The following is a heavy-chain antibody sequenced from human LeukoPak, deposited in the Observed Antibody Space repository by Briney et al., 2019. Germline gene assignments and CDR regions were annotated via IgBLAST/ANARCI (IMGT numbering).Heavy chain of an antibody. CDR3: ATIAAAEFGY. V-gene: IGHV3-7*03. CDR1: GFSFSSYW. Sequence: PGGSLRLSCAASGFSFSSYWMSWVRQAPGKGLEWVANIQQAGSEKYYVDSVRGRFTISRDNSKNTLFLQMNSLRSDDTAVYYCATIAAAEFGYWGQGTLVTVSS. CDR2: IQQAGSEK. D-gene: IGHD6-25*01. J-gene: IGHJ4*02.